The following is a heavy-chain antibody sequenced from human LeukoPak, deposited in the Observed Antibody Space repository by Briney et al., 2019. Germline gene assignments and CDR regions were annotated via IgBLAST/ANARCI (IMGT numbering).Heavy chain of an antibody. CDR3: ATDRGWRTSGYYLYYFEY. J-gene: IGHJ4*02. CDR2: IKLDGSEK. D-gene: IGHD3-3*01. CDR1: GFTFGKYW. V-gene: IGHV3-7*01. Sequence: GGSLRLSCIASGFTFGKYWMSWVRQAPGKGPEWVANIKLDGSEKYYVDSVRGRFTISRDNTMNSLYLQMSSLRAEDTAVYYCATDRGWRTSGYYLYYFEYWGQGTLVTYSS.